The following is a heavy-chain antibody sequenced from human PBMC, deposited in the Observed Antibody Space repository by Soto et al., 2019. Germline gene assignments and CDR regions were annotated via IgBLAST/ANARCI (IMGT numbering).Heavy chain of an antibody. CDR2: ISSSSSYI. D-gene: IGHD3-10*01. CDR1: GFTFSSYS. V-gene: IGHV3-21*01. J-gene: IGHJ4*02. CDR3: ARGVGPSWSHYNSYFDY. Sequence: EVQLVESGGGLVKPGGSLRLSCAASGFTFSSYSMNWVRQAPGKGLEWVSSISSSSSYIYYADSVKGRFTISRDNAKNSLYLQMNSLRAEDTAVYYCARGVGPSWSHYNSYFDYWGQGTLVTVSS.